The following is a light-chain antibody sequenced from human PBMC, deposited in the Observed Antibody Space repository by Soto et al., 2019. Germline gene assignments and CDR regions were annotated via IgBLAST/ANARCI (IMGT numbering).Light chain of an antibody. V-gene: IGLV1-44*01. CDR2: SSK. Sequence: QSVLTQSPSASGTPGQRVAFSCSGSTPNIGYNDVYWYQQFPGTAPKLLIYSSKKRPSGVPDRFSGSKSGTTASLAISGVQSEDEADYYCSTWDVSLNGWVFGGGTKLTVL. CDR3: STWDVSLNGWV. CDR1: TPNIGYND. J-gene: IGLJ3*02.